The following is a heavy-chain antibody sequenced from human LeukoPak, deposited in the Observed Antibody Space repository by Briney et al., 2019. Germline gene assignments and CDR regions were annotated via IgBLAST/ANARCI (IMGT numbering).Heavy chain of an antibody. V-gene: IGHV4-4*07. D-gene: IGHD2-15*01. J-gene: IGHJ6*02. CDR1: GGSISSYY. Sequence: SETLSLTCTVSGGSISSYYWSWIRQPAGKGLEWIGRIYTSGSTNYNPSLKSRVTISVDKSKNQFSLKLSSVTAADTAVYYCARRLLRHYYYGMDVWGQGTTVTVSS. CDR2: IYTSGST. CDR3: ARRLLRHYYYGMDV.